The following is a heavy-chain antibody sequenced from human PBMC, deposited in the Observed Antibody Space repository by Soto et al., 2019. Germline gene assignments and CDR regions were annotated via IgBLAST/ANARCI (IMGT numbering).Heavy chain of an antibody. D-gene: IGHD1-1*01. CDR3: ATRRIGNHGHREYGMDV. Sequence: GESLKISCKGSGYSFTSYWIGWVRQMPGKGLEWMGIIYPGDSDTRYSPSFQGQVTISADKSISTAYLQWSSLKASDTAMYYCATRRIGNHGHREYGMDVCSQWTAVSDS. V-gene: IGHV5-51*01. CDR2: IYPGDSDT. J-gene: IGHJ6*02. CDR1: GYSFTSYW.